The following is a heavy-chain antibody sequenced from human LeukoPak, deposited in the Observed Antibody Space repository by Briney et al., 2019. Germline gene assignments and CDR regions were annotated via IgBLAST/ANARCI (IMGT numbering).Heavy chain of an antibody. D-gene: IGHD3-3*01. CDR3: ARQGTIFGVTNFDY. CDR2: IYQSGST. Sequence: PPETLSLTCAVSGYSISRGNNWGWIPQPPGKGLGWTESIYQSGSTYYNPSLKGRFTISVDTSKNQFSLKQSSVSAADTAVYYCARQGTIFGVTNFDYWGQGTLVTVSS. V-gene: IGHV4-38-2*01. J-gene: IGHJ4*01. CDR1: GYSISRGNN.